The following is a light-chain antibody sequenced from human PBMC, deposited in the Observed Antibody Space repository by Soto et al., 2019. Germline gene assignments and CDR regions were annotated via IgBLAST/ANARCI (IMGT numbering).Light chain of an antibody. CDR2: GAS. V-gene: IGKV3-20*01. CDR1: QSVSSSY. Sequence: EIALTQSPGTLSLSPGESATLSCRASQSVSSSYLAWYQQKPGQAPRLLIYGASSRATGIPDRFSGSGSGTDFTLTISKLEPEDFAVYYCQQYGSSPLTFGGGTKVDIK. CDR3: QQYGSSPLT. J-gene: IGKJ4*01.